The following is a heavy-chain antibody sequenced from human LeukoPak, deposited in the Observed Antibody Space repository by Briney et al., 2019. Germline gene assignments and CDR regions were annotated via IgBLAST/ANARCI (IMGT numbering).Heavy chain of an antibody. J-gene: IGHJ6*02. CDR2: IYYSGST. D-gene: IGHD6-25*01. V-gene: IGHV4-59*08. Sequence: PSETLSLTCTVSGDSMSSYYWSWIRQPPGKGLEWIGHIYYSGSTDYNPSLKSRLTISADTSKNQFSLQLSSVTAADTAVYFCARQNSGARLNVWGQGTTVTVSS. CDR3: ARQNSGARLNV. CDR1: GDSMSSYY.